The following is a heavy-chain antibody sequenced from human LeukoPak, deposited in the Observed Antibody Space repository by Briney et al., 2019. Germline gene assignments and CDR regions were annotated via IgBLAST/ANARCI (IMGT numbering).Heavy chain of an antibody. J-gene: IGHJ6*02. D-gene: IGHD6-19*01. V-gene: IGHV4-34*01. Sequence: SETLSLTCAVYGESFSGYYWSWIRQPPGKGLEWIGEINHSGSTNYNPSLKSRVTISVDTSKNQFSLKLSSVTAADTAVYYCARLKQWLGGKRYYYYGMDVWGQGTTVTVSS. CDR2: INHSGST. CDR1: GESFSGYY. CDR3: ARLKQWLGGKRYYYYGMDV.